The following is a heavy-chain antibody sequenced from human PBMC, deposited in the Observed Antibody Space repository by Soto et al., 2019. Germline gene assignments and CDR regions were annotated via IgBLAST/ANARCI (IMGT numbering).Heavy chain of an antibody. CDR1: GFTFSTYA. V-gene: IGHV3-23*01. CDR2: VSGSGGNT. J-gene: IGHJ6*02. D-gene: IGHD6-19*01. CDR3: AKGRAPSGWYPPYYYGMDV. Sequence: VQLLESGGGLLQPGWSLRLSCAASGFTFSTYAMTWVRQAPGKGPEWVSSVSGSGGNTLYADSVKGRFTISRDNSKNTLYLQMNSLRAGDTAVYYCAKGRAPSGWYPPYYYGMDVWGQGTTVIVSS.